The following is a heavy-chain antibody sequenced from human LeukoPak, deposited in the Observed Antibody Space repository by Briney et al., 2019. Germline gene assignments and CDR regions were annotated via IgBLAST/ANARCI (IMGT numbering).Heavy chain of an antibody. CDR1: GFTFSSYA. J-gene: IGHJ4*02. D-gene: IGHD1-26*01. V-gene: IGHV3-64D*09. CDR2: ISFNGGNS. Sequence: PGGSLRLSCSASGFTFSSYAMHWVRQAPGKGLEYVSSISFNGGNSYYADSVKGRFTISRDNSKNTLDLEMSSLRAEDTAVYYCVKVSGSYAYFDYWGQRTMVTVSS. CDR3: VKVSGSYAYFDY.